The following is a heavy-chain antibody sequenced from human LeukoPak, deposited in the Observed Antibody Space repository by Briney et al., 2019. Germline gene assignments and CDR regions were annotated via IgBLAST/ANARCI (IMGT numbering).Heavy chain of an antibody. Sequence: ASVKVSCKASGYTITGYYIHWVRQAPGQGLEWMGWINTNSGDTNYAQKFQGRVTMTRDTSINTAFMELSRPRSDDTAVYYCARDRHWNQGNFDYWGQGTLVTVSS. J-gene: IGHJ4*02. D-gene: IGHD1-1*01. CDR1: GYTITGYY. V-gene: IGHV1-2*02. CDR3: ARDRHWNQGNFDY. CDR2: INTNSGDT.